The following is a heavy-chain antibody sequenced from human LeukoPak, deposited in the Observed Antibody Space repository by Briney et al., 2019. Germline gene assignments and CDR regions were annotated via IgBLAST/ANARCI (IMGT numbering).Heavy chain of an antibody. V-gene: IGHV1-2*04. CDR1: GYTFTGYY. Sequence: ASVKVSCKASGYTFTGYYMHWVRQAPGQGLEWMGWINPNSGGTNYAQKFQGWVTMTRDTSISTAYMELSRLRSDDTAVYYCARGMVRGVIEPPRHYGMDVWGQGTTVTVSS. CDR2: INPNSGGT. D-gene: IGHD3-10*01. J-gene: IGHJ6*02. CDR3: ARGMVRGVIEPPRHYGMDV.